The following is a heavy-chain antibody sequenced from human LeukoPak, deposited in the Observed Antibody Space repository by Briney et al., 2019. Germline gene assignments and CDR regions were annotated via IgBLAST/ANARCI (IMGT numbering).Heavy chain of an antibody. J-gene: IGHJ6*03. D-gene: IGHD4-11*01. Sequence: SETLSLTCTVSGGSISSSSYYWGWIRQPPGKGLEWIGSIYYSGSTYYNPSLKSRVTISVDTSKNQFSLKLSSVTAADTAVYYCARLPDYSNYYYYMDVWGKGTTVTVSS. CDR3: ARLPDYSNYYYYMDV. CDR1: GGSISSSSYY. V-gene: IGHV4-39*01. CDR2: IYYSGST.